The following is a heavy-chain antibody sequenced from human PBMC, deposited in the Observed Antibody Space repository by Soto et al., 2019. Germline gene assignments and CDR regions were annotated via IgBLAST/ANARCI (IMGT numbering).Heavy chain of an antibody. D-gene: IGHD5-12*01. CDR1: GGSISSGGYS. CDR2: IYHSGST. V-gene: IGHV4-30-2*01. Sequence: SETLSLTCAVSGGSISSGGYSWSWIRQPPGKGLEWIGYIYHSGSTYYNPSLKSRVTISVDRSKNQFSLKLSSVTAADTAVYYCARNKGVATIDYWGQGTLVPVSP. CDR3: ARNKGVATIDY. J-gene: IGHJ4*02.